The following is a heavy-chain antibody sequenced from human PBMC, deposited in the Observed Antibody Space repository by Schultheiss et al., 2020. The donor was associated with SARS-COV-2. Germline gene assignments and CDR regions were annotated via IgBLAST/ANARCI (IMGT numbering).Heavy chain of an antibody. Sequence: SETLSLTCTVSGGSISSGGYYWSWIRQHPGKGLEWIGYIYYSGSTYYNPSLKSRVTISVDTSKNQFSLKLSSVTAADTAVYYCARGAKYGSGRFDPWGQGTLVTVSS. J-gene: IGHJ5*02. D-gene: IGHD3-10*01. CDR3: ARGAKYGSGRFDP. CDR2: IYYSGST. CDR1: GGSISSGGYY. V-gene: IGHV4-31*03.